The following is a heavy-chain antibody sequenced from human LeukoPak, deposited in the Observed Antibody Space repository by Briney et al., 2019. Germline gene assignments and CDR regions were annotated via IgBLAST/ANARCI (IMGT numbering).Heavy chain of an antibody. CDR1: GDSISSSHW. CDR3: ARVKYDSSGYCYDY. CDR2: IYHSGST. J-gene: IGHJ4*02. Sequence: SGTLSLTCAVSGDSISSSHWWSWVRQPPGKGLEWIGEIYHSGSTNYNPSLKSRVTISVDKFKNQFSLKLGSVTAADTAVYYCARVKYDSSGYCYDYWGQGTLVTVSS. V-gene: IGHV4-4*02. D-gene: IGHD3-22*01.